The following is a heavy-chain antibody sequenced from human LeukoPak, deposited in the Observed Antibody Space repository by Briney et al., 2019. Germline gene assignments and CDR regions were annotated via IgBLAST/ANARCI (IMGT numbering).Heavy chain of an antibody. CDR1: GFTFSSYW. D-gene: IGHD3-16*01. CDR3: ARDVVGALDY. V-gene: IGHV3-7*01. J-gene: IGHJ4*02. Sequence: PGGSLRLSCAASGFTFSSYWMSWGRQAPGKGPEWVANIKQDESEKFYVDSVKGRFTISRDNAKNSLYLQMNSLRAEDTAVYYCARDVVGALDYWGQGTLVTVSS. CDR2: IKQDESEK.